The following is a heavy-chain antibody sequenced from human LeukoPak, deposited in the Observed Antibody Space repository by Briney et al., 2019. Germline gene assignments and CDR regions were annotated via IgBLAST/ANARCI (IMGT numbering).Heavy chain of an antibody. CDR1: GGSISSGDYY. CDR2: IYYSGST. D-gene: IGHD3-3*01. CDR3: ARGILDVLRFLEWSTPSYYFDY. Sequence: PSETLSLTCTVSGGSISSGDYYWSWIRQPPGKGLEWIGYIYYSGSTYYNPSLKSRVTISVDTSKNQFSLKLSSVTAADTAVYYCARGILDVLRFLEWSTPSYYFDYWGQGTLVTVSS. J-gene: IGHJ4*02. V-gene: IGHV4-30-4*08.